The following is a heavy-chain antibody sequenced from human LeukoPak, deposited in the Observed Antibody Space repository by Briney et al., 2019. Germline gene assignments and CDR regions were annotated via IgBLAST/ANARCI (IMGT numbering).Heavy chain of an antibody. V-gene: IGHV3-30*18. CDR2: ISYDGSQK. CDR3: AKDRGFSYASGSSELDY. Sequence: PGRSLRLSCAASGFTFSGYGMHWVRLAPSKGLEWVAVISYDGSQKHYADSVQGRFTISRDNSRNTVYLQMNGLRDEDTAIYYCAKDRGFSYASGSSELDYWGQGTPVTVSS. J-gene: IGHJ4*02. D-gene: IGHD3-10*01. CDR1: GFTFSGYG.